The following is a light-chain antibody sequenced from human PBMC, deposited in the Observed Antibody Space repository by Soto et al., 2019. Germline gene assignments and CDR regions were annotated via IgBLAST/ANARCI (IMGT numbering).Light chain of an antibody. J-gene: IGKJ1*01. CDR2: DAS. CDR1: QSSSSW. V-gene: IGKV1-5*01. CDR3: QQCNSYSWT. Sequence: DITMTQSPSTLSSSLGDRFTITCRASQSSSSWLAWYQQKPGKAPKLLIYDASSLESGVPSRFSGSGSGTEFTLTISSLQPEDFATYYCQQCNSYSWTFGQGTMVDI.